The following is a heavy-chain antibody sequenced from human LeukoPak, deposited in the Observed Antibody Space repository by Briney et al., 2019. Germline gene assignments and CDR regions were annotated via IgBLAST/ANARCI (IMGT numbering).Heavy chain of an antibody. J-gene: IGHJ4*02. Sequence: GGSLRLSCTASGFTFGDYAMSWVRQAPGKGLEWVGFIRSKAYGGTTEYAASVKGRFTISRDDSKSIAYLQMNSLKTEVTAVYYCTRAQRRGYSGYDLGYWGQGTLVTVSS. CDR1: GFTFGDYA. D-gene: IGHD5-12*01. CDR2: IRSKAYGGTT. CDR3: TRAQRRGYSGYDLGY. V-gene: IGHV3-49*04.